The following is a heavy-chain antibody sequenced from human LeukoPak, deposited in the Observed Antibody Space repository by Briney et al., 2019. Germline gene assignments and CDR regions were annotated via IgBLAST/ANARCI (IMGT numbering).Heavy chain of an antibody. V-gene: IGHV4-34*01. D-gene: IGHD6-13*01. Sequence: SETLSLTCAFYGGSFSGYYWSWIRQPPGKGLEWIGEINHSGSTNYNPSLKSRVTISVDTSKNQFSLKLSSVTAADTAVYYCARTTTGYSSSWYFKLKGPYFDYWGQGTLVTVSS. CDR3: ARTTTGYSSSWYFKLKGPYFDY. CDR2: INHSGST. CDR1: GGSFSGYY. J-gene: IGHJ4*02.